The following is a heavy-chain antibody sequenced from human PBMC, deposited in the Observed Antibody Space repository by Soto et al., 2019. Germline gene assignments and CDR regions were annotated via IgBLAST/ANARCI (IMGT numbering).Heavy chain of an antibody. J-gene: IGHJ5*02. CDR3: ARGRKAAAGPNWFDP. CDR1: GGSFSGYY. D-gene: IGHD6-13*01. V-gene: IGHV4-59*12. CDR2: IYYTGST. Sequence: PSETLSLTCAVYGGSFSGYYWTWIRQPPGKGLDWIGYIYYTGSTNYNPSLKSRVTISVDTSKNQFSLKLSSVTAADTAVYYCARGRKAAAGPNWFDPWGQGTLVTVSS.